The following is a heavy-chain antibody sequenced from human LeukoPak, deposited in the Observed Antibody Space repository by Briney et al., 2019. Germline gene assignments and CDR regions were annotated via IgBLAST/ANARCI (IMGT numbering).Heavy chain of an antibody. CDR1: GYTFTSYD. CDR3: ARVRLAGYSSAWYADYYMDV. CDR2: ISVYNDNT. J-gene: IGHJ6*03. D-gene: IGHD6-19*01. V-gene: IGHV1-18*01. Sequence: ASVKVSCKASGYTFTSYDITWVRQAPGQGLEWVGWISVYNDNTSYTQTLQGRVTMTTDTSTSTAYMELRSLRSDDTAVYYCARVRLAGYSSAWYADYYMDVWGKGTTVTVSS.